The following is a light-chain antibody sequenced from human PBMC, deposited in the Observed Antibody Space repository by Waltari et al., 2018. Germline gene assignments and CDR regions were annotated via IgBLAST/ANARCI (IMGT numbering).Light chain of an antibody. Sequence: QSALTQPPSASGSPGQSVTISCTGTSSDIGGSNYVSWYQQHPGKAPKLMIYEVFKRPSGVPDRFSGSKSGNTASLTVSWLQAEDEADFYCSSYSGTNNPVVFGGGTRLTVL. J-gene: IGLJ2*01. CDR3: SSYSGTNNPVV. CDR1: SSDIGGSNY. V-gene: IGLV2-8*01. CDR2: EVF.